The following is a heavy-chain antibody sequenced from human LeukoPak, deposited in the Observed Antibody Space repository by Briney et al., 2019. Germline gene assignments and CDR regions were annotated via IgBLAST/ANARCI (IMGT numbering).Heavy chain of an antibody. Sequence: PGGSLRLSCAASGFTFSSYWMHWVRQAPGKGLVWVSRINSDGSSTSYADSVKGRFTISRDNVKNSLYLQMNSLRAEDTAVYYCVRQYYYGSGSYLWAPDYWGQGTLVTVSS. CDR1: GFTFSSYW. CDR3: VRQYYYGSGSYLWAPDY. D-gene: IGHD3-10*01. CDR2: INSDGSST. J-gene: IGHJ4*02. V-gene: IGHV3-74*01.